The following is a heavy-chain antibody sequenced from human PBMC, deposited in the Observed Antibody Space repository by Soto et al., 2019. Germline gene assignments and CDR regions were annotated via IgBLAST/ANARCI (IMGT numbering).Heavy chain of an antibody. J-gene: IGHJ4*02. CDR2: IIPRFGTT. Sequence: QVQVVQSGAEVKKPGSSVRVSCKASGDSFTKYTVNWVRQAPRQELERMGGIIPRFGTTNYAPTLQDRVTITADASMNTVYMELSSLRSDDTALYYCARGRGLYNSGRSQLDSWGQGTLVTVSS. D-gene: IGHD1-1*01. CDR3: ARGRGLYNSGRSQLDS. CDR1: GDSFTKYT. V-gene: IGHV1-69*01.